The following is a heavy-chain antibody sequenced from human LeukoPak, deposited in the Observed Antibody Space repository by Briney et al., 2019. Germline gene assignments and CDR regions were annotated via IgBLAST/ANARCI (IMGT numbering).Heavy chain of an antibody. J-gene: IGHJ5*02. CDR2: IYTSGRT. CDR3: AKSRHNWFDP. Sequence: PSETLSLTCAVYGGSFSGYYWSWIRQPPGKGLEWIGRIYTSGRTNYNPSLKSRVTMSVDTSKNQFSLKLSSVTAADTAVFYCAKSRHNWFDPWGQGTLVTVSS. CDR1: GGSFSGYY. V-gene: IGHV4-59*10.